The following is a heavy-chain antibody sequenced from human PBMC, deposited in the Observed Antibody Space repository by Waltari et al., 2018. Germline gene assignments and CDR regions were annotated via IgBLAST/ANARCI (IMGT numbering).Heavy chain of an antibody. D-gene: IGHD3-16*01. Sequence: EVQLVESGGGLVEPGGSVRLPCAPPGFSFSLYYMGWVRKAPGKGLDGVANINEDGSVRYYGESVKGRFTSSRDNAKKSLYLQFNSLSADDTAVYYCARDAMRGGDFDYWGQGTLVTVSS. V-gene: IGHV3-7*01. CDR2: INEDGSVR. CDR1: GFSFSLYY. J-gene: IGHJ4*02. CDR3: ARDAMRGGDFDY.